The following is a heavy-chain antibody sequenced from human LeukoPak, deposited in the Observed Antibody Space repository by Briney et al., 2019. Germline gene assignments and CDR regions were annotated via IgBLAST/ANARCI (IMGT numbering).Heavy chain of an antibody. V-gene: IGHV3-21*01. Sequence: PGGSLRLSCAASGFTFSTYTMNWVRQAPGKGLEWVSSISSSSSYMFYADSVKGRFTISRDNTKNSLYLQMNSLRAEDTAVYYCARARITDEYYFDYWGQGTLVTVSS. CDR2: ISSSSSYM. J-gene: IGHJ4*02. CDR1: GFTFSTYT. D-gene: IGHD5-24*01. CDR3: ARARITDEYYFDY.